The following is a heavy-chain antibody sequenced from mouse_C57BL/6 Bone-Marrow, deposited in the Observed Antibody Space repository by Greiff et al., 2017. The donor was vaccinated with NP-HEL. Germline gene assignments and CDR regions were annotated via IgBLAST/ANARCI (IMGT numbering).Heavy chain of an antibody. J-gene: IGHJ1*03. Sequence: EVQRVESGAELVRPGASVKLSCTASGFNIKDDYMHWVKQRPEQGLEWIGWIDPENGDTEYASKFQGKATITADTSSNTAYLQLSSLTSEDTAVYYCTTFITTWYFDVWGTGTTVTVSS. CDR2: IDPENGDT. D-gene: IGHD1-1*01. CDR1: GFNIKDDY. V-gene: IGHV14-4*01. CDR3: TTFITTWYFDV.